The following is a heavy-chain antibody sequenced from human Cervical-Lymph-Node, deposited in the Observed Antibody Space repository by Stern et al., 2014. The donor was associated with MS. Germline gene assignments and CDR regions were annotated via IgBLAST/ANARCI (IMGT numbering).Heavy chain of an antibody. Sequence: VQLLESGGGVVQPGRSLRISCAASGFTFSSFAMHWVRQAPGKGLGGVALISYDGSYKYYADSVKGRFTISRDNSKNTLYLQMNSLRAEDTAVYYCARDPITMKVVVKTPYFQRWGQGTLVTVSS. D-gene: IGHD3-22*01. V-gene: IGHV3-30*04. J-gene: IGHJ1*01. CDR1: GFTFSSFA. CDR2: ISYDGSYK. CDR3: ARDPITMKVVVKTPYFQR.